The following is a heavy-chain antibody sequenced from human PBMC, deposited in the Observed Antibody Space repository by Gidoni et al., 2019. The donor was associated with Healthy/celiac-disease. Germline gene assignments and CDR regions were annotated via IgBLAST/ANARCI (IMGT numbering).Heavy chain of an antibody. CDR1: RFPFSSYA. CDR3: AKDRDGGNQYSDDY. Sequence: EVQLLESGGGLVQPGVSLRLSCAASRFPFSSYAMSWVRQAPGKGLEWVSAISGSGGSTYYADSVKGRFTISRDNSKNTLYLQMNSLRAEDTAVYYCAKDRDGGNQYSDDYWGQGTLVTVSS. V-gene: IGHV3-23*01. J-gene: IGHJ4*02. CDR2: ISGSGGST. D-gene: IGHD2-15*01.